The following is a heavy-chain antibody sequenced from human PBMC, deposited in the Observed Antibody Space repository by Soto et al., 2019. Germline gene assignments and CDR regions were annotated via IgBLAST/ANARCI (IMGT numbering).Heavy chain of an antibody. CDR3: ATPYYYNH. Sequence: PGGSLRLSCSASGFTFSSYGMSWVRQAPGKGLEWVSGISGSGGSTQYADSVKGRFTISRDNARKSLYLQMDSLGAEDTGVYYCATPYYYNHWGPGTLVTVSS. V-gene: IGHV3-23*01. J-gene: IGHJ4*02. CDR2: ISGSGGST. CDR1: GFTFSSYG. D-gene: IGHD3-16*01.